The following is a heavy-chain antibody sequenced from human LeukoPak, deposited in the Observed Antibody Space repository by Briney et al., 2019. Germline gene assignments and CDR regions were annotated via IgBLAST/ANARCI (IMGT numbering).Heavy chain of an antibody. Sequence: ASVKVSCKASGYTFTGYYMHWVRQAPGQGLEWMGWINPNSGGKNYAQKFQGRVTMTRDMSTSTVYMELSSLRSEDTAVYYCARVTTPRCWYFDLWGRGTLVTVSS. V-gene: IGHV1-2*02. J-gene: IGHJ2*01. CDR1: GYTFTGYY. CDR3: ARVTTPRCWYFDL. D-gene: IGHD1-14*01. CDR2: INPNSGGK.